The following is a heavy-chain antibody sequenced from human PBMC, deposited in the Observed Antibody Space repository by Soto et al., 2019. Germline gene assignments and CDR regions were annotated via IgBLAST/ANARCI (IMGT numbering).Heavy chain of an antibody. D-gene: IGHD1-7*01. V-gene: IGHV3-48*01. CDR1: GFTFSSYS. Sequence: GGSLRLSCAASGFTFSSYSMNWVRQAPGKGLEWVSYISSSSSTIYYADSVKGRFTISRDNAKNSLYLQMNSLRAEDTAVYYCARLYNWNYVDYFDYWGQGTLVTVSS. CDR2: ISSSSSTI. CDR3: ARLYNWNYVDYFDY. J-gene: IGHJ4*02.